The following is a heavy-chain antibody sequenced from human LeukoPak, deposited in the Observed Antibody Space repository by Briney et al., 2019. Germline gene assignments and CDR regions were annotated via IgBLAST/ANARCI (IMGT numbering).Heavy chain of an antibody. J-gene: IGHJ6*02. Sequence: SETLSLTCAVYGGSFSGYYWSWIRQHPGKGLEWIGYIYYSGSTNYNPSLKSRVTISVDTSKNQFSLKLSSVTAADTAVYYCASLGIAADYYYYGMDVWGQGTTVTVSS. CDR3: ASLGIAADYYYYGMDV. CDR2: IYYSGST. D-gene: IGHD7-27*01. CDR1: GGSFSGYY. V-gene: IGHV4-59*01.